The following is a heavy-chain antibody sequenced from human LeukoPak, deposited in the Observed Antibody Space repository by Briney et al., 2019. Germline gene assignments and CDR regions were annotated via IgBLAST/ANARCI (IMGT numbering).Heavy chain of an antibody. J-gene: IGHJ4*02. Sequence: GGSLRLSCAASGFTFSSYAMHWVRQAPGKGLEWVAVISYDGSNKYYADSVKGRFTISRDNSKNTLYLQMNSQRAEDTAVYYCARGEMRYDYWGQGTLVTVSS. CDR2: ISYDGSNK. CDR3: ARGEMRYDY. CDR1: GFTFSSYA. V-gene: IGHV3-30-3*01.